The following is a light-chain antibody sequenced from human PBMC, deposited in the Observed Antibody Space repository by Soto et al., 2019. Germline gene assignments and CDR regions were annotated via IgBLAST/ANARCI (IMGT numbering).Light chain of an antibody. J-gene: IGLJ1*01. Sequence: QSALTQTASVSGSPGQSNTISSSGTSRDIGAYDLVSWYQQHPGRAPKLIIYEVSHRFSGLSYRFSGSKSGNTASLTISGLQAEDEGDYYCTSFAPGRIYVFGSGTKVTVL. V-gene: IGLV2-14*03. CDR3: TSFAPGRIYV. CDR1: SRDIGAYDL. CDR2: EVS.